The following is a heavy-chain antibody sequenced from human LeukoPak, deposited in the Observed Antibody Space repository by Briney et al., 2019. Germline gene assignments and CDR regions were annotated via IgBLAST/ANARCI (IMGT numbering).Heavy chain of an antibody. CDR3: AKYWHGIAAAGTEVPPFDY. CDR2: ISGSGGST. Sequence: PGGSLRLSCAASGFTFSSYAMSWVRQAPGKGLEWVSAISGSGGSTYYADSVKGRFTISRDNSKNTLYLQMNSLRAEDTAVYYCAKYWHGIAAAGTEVPPFDYWGQGTLVTVSS. CDR1: GFTFSSYA. V-gene: IGHV3-23*01. J-gene: IGHJ4*02. D-gene: IGHD6-13*01.